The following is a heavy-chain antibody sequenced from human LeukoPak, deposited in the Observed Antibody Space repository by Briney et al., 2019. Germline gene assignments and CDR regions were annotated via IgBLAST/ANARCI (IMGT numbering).Heavy chain of an antibody. J-gene: IGHJ5*02. CDR2: IYYSGST. D-gene: IGHD4-23*01. V-gene: IGHV4-31*03. Sequence: SQTLSLTCTVSGGSISSGGYYWSRIRQHPGKGLEWIGYIYYSGSTYYNPSLKSRVTISVDTSKNQFSLKLSSVTAADTAVYYCARSPQGGNSAHWFDPWGQGTLVTVSS. CDR1: GGSISSGGYY. CDR3: ARSPQGGNSAHWFDP.